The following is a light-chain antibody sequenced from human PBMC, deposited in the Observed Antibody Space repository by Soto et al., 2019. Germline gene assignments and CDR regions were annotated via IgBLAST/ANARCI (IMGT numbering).Light chain of an antibody. Sequence: EIVMTQSPATLSVSPGERATLSCRASQSVSSNLAWYQQKPGQAPRLLIYGASIRATGIPARFSGSGSGTEFTLTISSLQSEDFAVYYCQQYNNWPRTSGQGTKVEIK. CDR3: QQYNNWPRT. J-gene: IGKJ1*01. V-gene: IGKV3D-15*01. CDR1: QSVSSN. CDR2: GAS.